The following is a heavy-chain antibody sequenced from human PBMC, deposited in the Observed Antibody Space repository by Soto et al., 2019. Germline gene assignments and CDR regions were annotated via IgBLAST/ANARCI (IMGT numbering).Heavy chain of an antibody. D-gene: IGHD3-3*01. Sequence: SETLSLTCTVSGGSISSSSYYWGWIRQPPGKGLEWIGSIYYSGSTYYNPSLKSRVTISVDTSKNQFSLKLSSVTAADTAVYYCARLPTDTFFGVVSPWEYSYYYYRDVGAKGPGSPS. CDR1: GGSISSSSYY. CDR3: ARLPTDTFFGVVSPWEYSYYYYRDV. CDR2: IYYSGST. J-gene: IGHJ6*03. V-gene: IGHV4-39*01.